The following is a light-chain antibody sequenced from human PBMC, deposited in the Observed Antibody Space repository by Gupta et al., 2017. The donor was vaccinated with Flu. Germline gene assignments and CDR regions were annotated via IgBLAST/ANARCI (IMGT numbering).Light chain of an antibody. CDR2: DTS. CDR3: LLAYSGARV. V-gene: IGLV7-46*01. J-gene: IGLJ3*02. Sequence: HVVVTQQPSLPASSVGPVTPTWGTSTGAVTSGHNPYWFQQKPGQAPRPLIYDTSNKHSWTPARFCGSLLGGKAALTFSGAQPEEEAEYYCLLAYSGARVFGGGTKLTVL. CDR1: TGAVTSGHN.